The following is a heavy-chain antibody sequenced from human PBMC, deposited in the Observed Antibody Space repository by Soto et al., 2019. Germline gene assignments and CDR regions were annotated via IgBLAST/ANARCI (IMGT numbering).Heavy chain of an antibody. D-gene: IGHD4-4*01. J-gene: IGHJ4*02. V-gene: IGHV1-69*01. CDR1: GGTFSRNA. Sequence: QVQLVQSGAEVKKPGSSVKVSCKASGGTFSRNAVSWMRQAPGQGLEWMGGIIPIFGTPNYAQKFQGRVAIIADESTSSAYTELNSLKSEDTAVYYCASGDSNQPTDLDYWGQGTRVTVTS. CDR3: ASGDSNQPTDLDY. CDR2: IIPIFGTP.